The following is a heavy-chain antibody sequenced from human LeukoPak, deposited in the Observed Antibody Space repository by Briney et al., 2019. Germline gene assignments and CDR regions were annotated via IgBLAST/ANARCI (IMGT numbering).Heavy chain of an antibody. D-gene: IGHD3-3*01. Sequence: PETLSLTSAFSGGSFSGSYWSGVPHPPRKGLERMWEINHSGSTNYNPCLKSRVTIAVDTSKHQFSLKLSSVTAAYTAVYYCGREGTLTIFGVVIDRGVYYYMDVWGKGTTVTVSS. CDR3: GREGTLTIFGVVIDRGVYYYMDV. CDR1: GGSFSGSY. V-gene: IGHV4-34*01. J-gene: IGHJ6*03. CDR2: INHSGST.